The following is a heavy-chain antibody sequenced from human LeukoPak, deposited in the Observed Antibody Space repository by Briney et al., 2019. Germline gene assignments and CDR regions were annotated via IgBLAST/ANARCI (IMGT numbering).Heavy chain of an antibody. D-gene: IGHD5-18*01. CDR2: IYYSGST. V-gene: IGHV4-39*01. CDR1: GGSISTTSNY. Sequence: SETLSLTCTVSGGSISTTSNYWGWIRQPPRKGLEWIGTIYYSGSTYYNPSLKSRVTISVDTSKNQFSLKLSSVTAADTAVFYCARRRGDGYSYGVRDAFDMWGQGTMVTVST. CDR3: ARRRGDGYSYGVRDAFDM. J-gene: IGHJ3*02.